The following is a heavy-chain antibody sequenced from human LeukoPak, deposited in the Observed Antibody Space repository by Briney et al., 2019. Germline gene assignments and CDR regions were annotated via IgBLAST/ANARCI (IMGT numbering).Heavy chain of an antibody. J-gene: IGHJ4*02. Sequence: GGSLRLSCAASGFTFDDYAMHWVRQAPGKGLEWVSGISWNSGSIGYADSVKGRYTISRDNAKNSLYLQMNSLRAEDTALYYCARDSVAGTGVDYWGQGTLVTVSS. CDR1: GFTFDDYA. CDR3: ARDSVAGTGVDY. D-gene: IGHD6-19*01. CDR2: ISWNSGSI. V-gene: IGHV3-9*01.